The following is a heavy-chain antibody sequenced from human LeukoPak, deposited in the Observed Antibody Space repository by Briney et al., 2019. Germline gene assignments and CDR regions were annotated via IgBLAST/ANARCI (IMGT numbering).Heavy chain of an antibody. D-gene: IGHD6-19*01. CDR3: ARVGRNPWLDAYYYCMDV. V-gene: IGHV3-21*01. CDR1: GFTFSSYS. J-gene: IGHJ6*03. CDR2: ISSSSSDI. Sequence: GESLRLSCAASGFTFSSYSMSWVRQAPVKGLEWVSSISSSSSDIYYADSVKGRFTISRDNAKNSLYLQMNSLRAEDTAVYYCARVGRNPWLDAYYYCMDVWGKGTTVTVSS.